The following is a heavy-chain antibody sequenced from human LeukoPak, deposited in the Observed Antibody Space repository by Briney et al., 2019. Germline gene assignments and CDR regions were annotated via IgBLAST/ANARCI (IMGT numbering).Heavy chain of an antibody. CDR1: GFTFSSYS. J-gene: IGHJ4*02. CDR2: ISSSSYI. V-gene: IGHV3-21*01. Sequence: GGSLRLSCAASGFTFSSYSMNWVRQAPGKGLEWVSSISSSSYIYYADSVKGRFTTSRDNAKNSLYLQMNGLRAEDTAVYYCARVYGTLWGQGTLVTVSS. CDR3: ARVYGTL. D-gene: IGHD2/OR15-2a*01.